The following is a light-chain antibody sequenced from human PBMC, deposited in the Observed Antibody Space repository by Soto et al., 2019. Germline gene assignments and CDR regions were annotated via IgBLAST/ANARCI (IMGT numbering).Light chain of an antibody. CDR1: SSDVGGYNY. CDR3: SSYAGGNNLVV. V-gene: IGLV2-8*01. J-gene: IGLJ2*01. Sequence: QSALTQPPSASGSPGQSVTISCTGTSSDVGGYNYVSWYQQHPGKAPKLIIYEVSKRPSGVPDRFSGSKSGITASLTVSGLQAEDEADYYCSSYAGGNNLVVFGGGTKLTVL. CDR2: EVS.